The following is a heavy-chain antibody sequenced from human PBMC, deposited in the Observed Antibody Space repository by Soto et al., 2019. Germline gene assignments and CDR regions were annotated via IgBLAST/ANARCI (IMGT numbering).Heavy chain of an antibody. J-gene: IGHJ4*02. CDR1: GCTFNTYA. V-gene: IGHV1-69*19. D-gene: IGHD3-10*01. CDR2: ISPMFGAA. CDR3: AREVQVHTPAFVY. Sequence: QVQLVQSGAEMKKAGSSVKVSCQASGCTFNTYAMNWVRQAPGQGPEWMGDISPMFGAANYAPKFQGRVTITADESTGTSYMQLSSLTSEDTALYFCAREVQVHTPAFVYWGQGTLVTVSS.